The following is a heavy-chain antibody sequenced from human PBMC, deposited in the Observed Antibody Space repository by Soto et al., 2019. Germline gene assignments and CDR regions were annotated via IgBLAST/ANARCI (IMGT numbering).Heavy chain of an antibody. CDR2: ISHNGGKT. CDR1: GFTFSIYA. J-gene: IGHJ4*02. CDR3: VKDRFIDY. V-gene: IGHV3-64D*06. Sequence: GGSLGLSSSVFGFTFSIYAMHWVRQARGKGLQYVSSISHNGGKTYYADSVKGRFTISRDNSRNTLYLQMNSLRVEDTALYYCVKDRFIDYWGQGTLVTVSS.